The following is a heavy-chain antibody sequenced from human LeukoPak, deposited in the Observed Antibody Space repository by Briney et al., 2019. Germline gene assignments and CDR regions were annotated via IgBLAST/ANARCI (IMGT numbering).Heavy chain of an antibody. CDR3: ARGVRGVISWFDP. CDR2: FDPEDGET. CDR1: GYTFTGYY. J-gene: IGHJ5*02. Sequence: ASVKVSCKASGYTFTGYYMHWVRQAPGKGLEWMGGFDPEDGETIYAQKFQGRVTITADESTSTAYMELSSLRSEGTAVYYCARGVRGVISWFDPWGQGTLVTVSS. V-gene: IGHV1-24*01. D-gene: IGHD3-10*01.